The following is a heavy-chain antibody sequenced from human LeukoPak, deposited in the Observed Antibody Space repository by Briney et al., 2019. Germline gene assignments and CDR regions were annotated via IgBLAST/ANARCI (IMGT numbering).Heavy chain of an antibody. CDR1: GGTFSSYA. CDR2: LIPIFGTA. Sequence: ASVKVSCKASGGTFSSYAISWVRQAPGQVLEWMGGLIPIFGTANYAQKFQGRVTITADESTSTAYMELSSLRSEDTAVYYCARDREASDYGGEYYFDYWGQGTLVTVSS. V-gene: IGHV1-69*13. D-gene: IGHD4-17*01. CDR3: ARDREASDYGGEYYFDY. J-gene: IGHJ4*02.